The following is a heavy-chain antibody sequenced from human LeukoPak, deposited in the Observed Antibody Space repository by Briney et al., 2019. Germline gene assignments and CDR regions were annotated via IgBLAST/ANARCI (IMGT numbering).Heavy chain of an antibody. Sequence: ASVKVSCKASGYTFTGYYMHWVRQAPGQGLECMGGIIPIFGTANYAQKFQGRVTITADKSTSTAYMELSSLRSEDTAVYYCARGGYYGSGSYYNLDYWGQGTLVTVSS. CDR3: ARGGYYGSGSYYNLDY. CDR1: GYTFTGYY. J-gene: IGHJ4*02. V-gene: IGHV1-69*06. D-gene: IGHD3-10*01. CDR2: IIPIFGTA.